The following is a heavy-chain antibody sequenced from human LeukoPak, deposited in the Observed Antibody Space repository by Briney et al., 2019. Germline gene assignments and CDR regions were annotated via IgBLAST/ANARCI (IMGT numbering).Heavy chain of an antibody. CDR1: GYTFTGYY. CDR2: INPNSGGT. CDR3: ARDRYYYDSSGYYHDPWFDP. D-gene: IGHD3-22*01. Sequence: ASVKVSCKASGYTFTGYYMHWVRQAPGQGLEWMGWINPNSGGTNYAQKFQGRVTMTRDTSISTAYMELSRLRSDDTAVYYCARDRYYYDSSGYYHDPWFDPWGQGTLVTVSS. V-gene: IGHV1-2*02. J-gene: IGHJ5*02.